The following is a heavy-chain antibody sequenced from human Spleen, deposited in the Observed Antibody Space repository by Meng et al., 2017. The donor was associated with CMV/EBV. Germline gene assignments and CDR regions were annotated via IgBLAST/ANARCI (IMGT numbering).Heavy chain of an antibody. D-gene: IGHD6-25*01. CDR1: GGSFSVYY. CDR3: AAAGSYYYYNMDV. CDR2: INHSGST. J-gene: IGHJ6*02. V-gene: IGHV4-34*01. Sequence: SETLSLTCGVYGGSFSVYYWSWIRQPPGKGLEWIGEINHSGSTNYNPSLKSRVTMSVDTSKNQFSLKLSSVTAADTAVYYCAAAGSYYYYNMDVWGQGTTVTVSS.